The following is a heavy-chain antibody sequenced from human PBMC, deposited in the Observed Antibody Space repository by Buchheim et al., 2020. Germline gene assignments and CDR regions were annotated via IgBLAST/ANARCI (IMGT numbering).Heavy chain of an antibody. CDR2: IDNSGETT. Sequence: EVHLMESGGGLAQPGGSLRLSCAASGFTFSTYAMNWVRQAPGKGLEWVSSIDNSGETTYYAESVKGRFTISRDNSKNTLYLQMNSLRAEDTAVYYCARDHCSSTSCYPVEDYYYYGMDVWGQGTT. J-gene: IGHJ6*02. CDR1: GFTFSTYA. D-gene: IGHD2-2*01. CDR3: ARDHCSSTSCYPVEDYYYYGMDV. V-gene: IGHV3-23*01.